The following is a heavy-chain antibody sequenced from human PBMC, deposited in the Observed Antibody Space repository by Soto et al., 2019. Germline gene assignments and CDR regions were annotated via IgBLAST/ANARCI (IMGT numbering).Heavy chain of an antibody. D-gene: IGHD6-13*01. CDR1: GFTFSEYY. V-gene: IGHV3-23*01. CDR2: ISGSGGST. J-gene: IGHJ4*02. Sequence: GGSLRLSCAASGFTFSEYYMAWIRQAPGKGLEWVSAISGSGGSTYYADSVKGRFTISRDNSKNTLYLQMNSLRAEDTAVYYCASKHSSSWYANFDYWGQGTLVTVSS. CDR3: ASKHSSSWYANFDY.